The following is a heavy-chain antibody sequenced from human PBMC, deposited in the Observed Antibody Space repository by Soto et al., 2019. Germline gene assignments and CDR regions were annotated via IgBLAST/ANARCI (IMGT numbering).Heavy chain of an antibody. Sequence: GGSLRLSCTASGFTFCDYAMSWVRQAPGKGLEWVGFIRSKAYGGTTEYAASVKGIFTISRDDSQSIAYLRMNSLKTEDTAVYYCTRDQAYCSEIDEYYYYGMDVSGQGTTVTVSS. CDR3: TRDQAYCSEIDEYYYYGMDV. V-gene: IGHV3-49*04. CDR2: IRSKAYGGTT. D-gene: IGHD3-10*01. J-gene: IGHJ6*02. CDR1: GFTFCDYA.